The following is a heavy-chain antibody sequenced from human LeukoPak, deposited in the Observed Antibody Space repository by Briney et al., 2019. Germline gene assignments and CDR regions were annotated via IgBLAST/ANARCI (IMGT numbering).Heavy chain of an antibody. CDR1: GGSISSYY. CDR2: IHYRGKA. V-gene: IGHV4-59*01. J-gene: IGHJ6*02. D-gene: IGHD3-16*01. Sequence: SETLSLTCTVSGGSISSYYWSWTRQPPGKGLEWIGQIHYRGKADYNPSLRSRIIISVDTSKNQMFLRLSSVTAADTAVYYCARFGIDYDMDVWGQGTKVTVSS. CDR3: ARFGIDYDMDV.